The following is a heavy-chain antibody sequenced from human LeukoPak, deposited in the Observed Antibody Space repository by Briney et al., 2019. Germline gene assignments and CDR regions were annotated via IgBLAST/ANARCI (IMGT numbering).Heavy chain of an antibody. CDR1: GGSPSSHY. D-gene: IGHD3-22*01. J-gene: IGHJ4*02. Sequence: SETLSLTCTVSGGSPSSHYWSWIRQPAGKGLEWIGRLYTSGSTNYNPSLKSRVTMSVDTSKNQFSLKLTSMTAADTAVYYCARGGSSGYYYGWGQGTLVTVSS. V-gene: IGHV4-4*07. CDR3: ARGGSSGYYYG. CDR2: LYTSGST.